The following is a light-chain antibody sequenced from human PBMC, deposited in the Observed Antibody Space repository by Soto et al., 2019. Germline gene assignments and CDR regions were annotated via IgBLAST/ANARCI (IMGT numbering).Light chain of an antibody. V-gene: IGKV1-16*02. J-gene: IGKJ4*01. CDR2: AAS. CDR3: KHYHTNPLT. CDR1: QGISNH. Sequence: DLQMTQYTSDATASVGDPVPISCRASQGISNHLAWFQHKPGKAPQSLIHAASILHSWVPAKFSVSRSGTDFTLTISSLLPEDRANYCCKHYHTNPLTFAGGTKVYIK.